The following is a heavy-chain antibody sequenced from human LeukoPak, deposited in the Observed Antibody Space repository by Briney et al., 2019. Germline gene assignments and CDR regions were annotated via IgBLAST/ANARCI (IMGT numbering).Heavy chain of an antibody. CDR1: GFTLSSYA. Sequence: GGSLRLYCAASGFTLSSYAMHWDRQAPGKGLEWVAVISYDGSNKYYADSVKGRFTISRDNSKNTLYLQMNCLRAEDTAVYYCARSGIAVAGNWFDPWGQGTLVTVSS. D-gene: IGHD6-19*01. CDR3: ARSGIAVAGNWFDP. V-gene: IGHV3-30-3*01. CDR2: ISYDGSNK. J-gene: IGHJ5*02.